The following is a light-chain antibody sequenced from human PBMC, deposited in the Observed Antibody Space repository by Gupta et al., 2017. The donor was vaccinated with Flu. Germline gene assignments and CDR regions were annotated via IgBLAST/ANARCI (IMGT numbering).Light chain of an antibody. CDR1: SNHVGNQE. J-gene: IGLJ3*02. CDR3: SAWDSSLSAWV. Sequence: GMTQPPSVSKGLSQTATLTCTANSNHVGNQEAAWLQQHQGHPPKLLAYRSHHRPSGISEKFSASRSGNTASLTITGLRPEDEAYYCCSAWDSSLSAWVFGGGTKLTVL. CDR2: RSH. V-gene: IGLV10-54*04.